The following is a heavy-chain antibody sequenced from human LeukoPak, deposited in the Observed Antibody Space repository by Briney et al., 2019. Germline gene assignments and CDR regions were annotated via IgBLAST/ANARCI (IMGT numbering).Heavy chain of an antibody. Sequence: GASVKVSCKASGYTFTSYYIHWVRQAPGQGLEWMGIINPSGGATSYAQKFQGRVTMTRDTSTSTLYMELNSLRAEDTAVYYCARDRATVVTAAHYYYYGMDVWGQGTTVTVSS. J-gene: IGHJ6*02. CDR3: ARDRATVVTAAHYYYYGMDV. D-gene: IGHD2-21*02. V-gene: IGHV1-46*01. CDR1: GYTFTSYY. CDR2: INPSGGAT.